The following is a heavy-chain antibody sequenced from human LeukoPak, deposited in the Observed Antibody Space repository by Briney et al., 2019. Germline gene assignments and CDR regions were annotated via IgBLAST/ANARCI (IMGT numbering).Heavy chain of an antibody. Sequence: GGSLRLSCAASGFTVSSDYMSWVRQAPGKGLEWVSVIYSGGSTYYADSVKGRFTISRDNSKNTLYLQMNSLRAEDTAVYYCARGALYSSSWSFDYWGQGTLVTVSS. CDR3: ARGALYSSSWSFDY. CDR2: IYSGGST. V-gene: IGHV3-53*01. CDR1: GFTVSSDY. D-gene: IGHD6-13*01. J-gene: IGHJ4*02.